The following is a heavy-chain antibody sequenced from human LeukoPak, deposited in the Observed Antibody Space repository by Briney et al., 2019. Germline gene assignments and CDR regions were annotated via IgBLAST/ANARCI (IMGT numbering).Heavy chain of an antibody. D-gene: IGHD6-13*01. CDR1: GDSVSSNSAA. CDR3: AREHIGVGSSSWYEDSSAGWFDP. CDR2: TYYRSKWYN. J-gene: IGHJ5*02. Sequence: SQTLSLTCAMSGDSVSSNSAAWNWIRQSRPRGLEWLGRTYYRSKWYNDYAVSVKSRITINPDTSKNQFSLQLNSVTPEDTAVYYCAREHIGVGSSSWYEDSSAGWFDPWGQGTLVTVSS. V-gene: IGHV6-1*01.